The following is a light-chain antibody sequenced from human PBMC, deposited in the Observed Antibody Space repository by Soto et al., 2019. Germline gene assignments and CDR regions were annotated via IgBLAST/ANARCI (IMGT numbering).Light chain of an antibody. CDR2: DNN. Sequence: QSVLTQPPSVPAAPGQKVTISCSGTGSTIGNNYVSWYQQFPGTAPKLLIYDNNKRPSGITDRFSGSKSATTATLGITGLQTGDEAEYYCGTWDSSLSVVIFGGGTKVTVL. J-gene: IGLJ2*01. CDR1: GSTIGNNY. CDR3: GTWDSSLSVVI. V-gene: IGLV1-51*01.